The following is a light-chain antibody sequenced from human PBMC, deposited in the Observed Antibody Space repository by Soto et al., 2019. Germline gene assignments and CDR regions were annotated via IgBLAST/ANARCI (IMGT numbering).Light chain of an antibody. CDR2: GAP. J-gene: IGKJ5*01. CDR3: QQYNNWPPIT. Sequence: EIVMTQSPGTLSLSPWERATLSCRASQSVSSNLAWYQQKPGQAPRLLIYGAPTRATGIPARFSGSGSGTEFTLTISSLQSEDFAVYYCQQYNNWPPITFGQGTRLEIK. CDR1: QSVSSN. V-gene: IGKV3D-15*01.